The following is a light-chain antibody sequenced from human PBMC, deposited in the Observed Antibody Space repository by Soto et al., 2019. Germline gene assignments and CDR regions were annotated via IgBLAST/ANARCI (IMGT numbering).Light chain of an antibody. CDR2: AAS. CDR1: QSVSSYY. Sequence: EIVLTQSPGTLSLSPGERATLSCRASQSVSSYYLAWYQQKPGQAPGLLIYAASSRATGIPDRFSGGGSGTDFTLTISRLEPEDFAVYYCQQCGSSPWTFGQGTKWIS. V-gene: IGKV3-20*01. J-gene: IGKJ1*01. CDR3: QQCGSSPWT.